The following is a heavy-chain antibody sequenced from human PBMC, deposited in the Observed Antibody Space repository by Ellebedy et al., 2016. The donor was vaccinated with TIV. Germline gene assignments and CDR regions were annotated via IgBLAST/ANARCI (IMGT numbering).Heavy chain of an antibody. CDR2: IYSGGST. D-gene: IGHD6-19*01. J-gene: IGHJ5*02. CDR1: GFTVSSNY. Sequence: GESLKISCAASGFTVSSNYMSWVRQAPGKGLESVSLIYSGGSTYYADSVKGRFTISRDNSKNTLYLQMNSLRAEDTAVYYCARSPSGWYMDTSHGWFDPWGQGTLVTVSS. CDR3: ARSPSGWYMDTSHGWFDP. V-gene: IGHV3-53*01.